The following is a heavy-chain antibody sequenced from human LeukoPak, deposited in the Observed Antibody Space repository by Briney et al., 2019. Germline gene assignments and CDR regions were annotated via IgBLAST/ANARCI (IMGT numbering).Heavy chain of an antibody. CDR3: AKVGHYHDFDY. J-gene: IGHJ4*02. Sequence: GGSLRLSCAASGFTFSSYAMHWVRQAPGKGLEWVALISYDGSNKYYADSVKGRFTISRDNSKNTLYLQMNSLRAEDTAVYYCAKVGHYHDFDYWGQGTLVTVSS. D-gene: IGHD3-10*01. CDR2: ISYDGSNK. CDR1: GFTFSSYA. V-gene: IGHV3-30*18.